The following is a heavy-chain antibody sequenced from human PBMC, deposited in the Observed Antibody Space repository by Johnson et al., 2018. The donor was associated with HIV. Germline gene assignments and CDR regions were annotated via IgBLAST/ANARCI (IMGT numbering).Heavy chain of an antibody. CDR2: INWSGASA. J-gene: IGHJ3*01. CDR1: GFTFSNHH. Sequence: VQLVESGGGLVQPGGSLRLSCAVSGFTFSNHHMTWVRVAPGKGLEWVSGINWSGASAGYADSVKGRFTISRDNGKNSLYLEMNSLRAEDTALYYCARATYYYDLSGYLTRPRAFDVWGQGTMVTVSS. D-gene: IGHD3-22*01. CDR3: ARATYYYDLSGYLTRPRAFDV. V-gene: IGHV3-20*04.